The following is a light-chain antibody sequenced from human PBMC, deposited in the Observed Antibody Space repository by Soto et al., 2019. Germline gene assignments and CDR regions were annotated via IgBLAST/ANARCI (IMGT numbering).Light chain of an antibody. CDR1: KDIRND. CDR2: SAS. V-gene: IGKV1-6*01. J-gene: IGKJ5*01. Sequence: AIQMTQSPSSLSASVGDRFTITCRANKDIRNDLGWYQQKPGKAPQLLIYSASNLQSGVPSRFSGSGSGTDFALTISSLQPEDIATYYCLQDYNFPYTFGQGTRLEIK. CDR3: LQDYNFPYT.